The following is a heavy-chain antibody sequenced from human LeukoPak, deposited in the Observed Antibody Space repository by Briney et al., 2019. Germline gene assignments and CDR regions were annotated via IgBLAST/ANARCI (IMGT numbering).Heavy chain of an antibody. CDR3: ARDEAAGLGSFDY. V-gene: IGHV4-30-4*08. Sequence: PSETLSLTCTVPGGSISSGDYYWSWIRQPPGKGLEWIGYIYYSGSTYYNPSLKSRVTISVDTSKNQFSLKLSSVTAADTAVYYCARDEAAGLGSFDYWGQGTLVTVSP. CDR2: IYYSGST. D-gene: IGHD6-13*01. J-gene: IGHJ4*02. CDR1: GGSISSGDYY.